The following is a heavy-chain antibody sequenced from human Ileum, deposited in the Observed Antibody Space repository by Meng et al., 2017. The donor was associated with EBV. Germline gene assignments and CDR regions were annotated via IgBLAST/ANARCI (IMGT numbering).Heavy chain of an antibody. CDR3: ASFPPPGKQWLVTDY. J-gene: IGHJ4*02. Sequence: QVQLQESGPGLVKPSGSLSLTCAVSGGAISSSDWWSWVRQPPGKGLEWIGEIYHSGSTTYNPSLKSRVTISVDKSKNQFSLKLSSVTAADTAVYYCASFPPPGKQWLVTDYWGQGTLVTVSS. V-gene: IGHV4-4*02. CDR1: GGAISSSDW. D-gene: IGHD6-19*01. CDR2: IYHSGST.